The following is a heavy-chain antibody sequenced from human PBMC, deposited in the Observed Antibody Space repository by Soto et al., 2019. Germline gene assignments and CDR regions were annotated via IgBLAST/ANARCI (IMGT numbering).Heavy chain of an antibody. V-gene: IGHV3-74*01. CDR3: ARGWFGPDV. D-gene: IGHD3-10*01. CDR2: IDNAGTDS. CDR1: GFTLSGRS. J-gene: IGHJ6*04. Sequence: EVQLVESGGGLVQPGGSLRLSCAASGFTLSGRSMHWVRQAPGKGLVWVSGIDNAGTDSTYADSVKGRFTSSRDNAKNMLYLQMNSLRVEDTAVYSCARGWFGPDVCGKGTTVTVSS.